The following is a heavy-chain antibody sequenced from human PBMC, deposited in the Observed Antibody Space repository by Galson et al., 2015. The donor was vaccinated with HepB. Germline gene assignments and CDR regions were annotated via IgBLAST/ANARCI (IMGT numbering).Heavy chain of an antibody. J-gene: IGHJ6*02. CDR1: GGSISSSSYY. D-gene: IGHD7-27*01. Sequence: LSLTCTVSGGSISSSSYYWGWIRQPPGKGLEWIGYIYYSGSTNYNPSLKSRVTISVDTSKNQFSLKLSSVTAADTAVYYCARDHWGGMDVWGQGSTVTVSS. V-gene: IGHV4-61*01. CDR2: IYYSGST. CDR3: ARDHWGGMDV.